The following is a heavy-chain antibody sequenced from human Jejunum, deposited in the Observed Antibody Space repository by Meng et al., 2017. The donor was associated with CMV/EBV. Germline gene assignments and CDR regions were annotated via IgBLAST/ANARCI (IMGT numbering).Heavy chain of an antibody. CDR3: ARHAYIGWSGPWFDP. V-gene: IGHV4-39*01. CDR1: SIGTSGYS. Sequence: SIGTSGYSWVWSRQPPGQGLEWIGSVYFGASTYYNPSIKSRTTISVDTAKNQFSLRLDSVAAADTAVYYCARHAYIGWSGPWFDPWGQGTLVTVSS. CDR2: VYFGAST. D-gene: IGHD3-9*01. J-gene: IGHJ5*02.